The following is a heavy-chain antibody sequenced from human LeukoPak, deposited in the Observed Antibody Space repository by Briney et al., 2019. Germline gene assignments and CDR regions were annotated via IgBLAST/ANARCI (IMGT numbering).Heavy chain of an antibody. V-gene: IGHV3-23*01. CDR1: AFTFSSYA. D-gene: IGHD2-15*01. J-gene: IGHJ4*02. Sequence: GGSLRLSCAAYAFTFSSYAMSWVRQAPGKGLEWVSAISGSGGSTYYGDSVKGRFTISRDNSKNTLDLQMNSLRAEDTALYYCAKEPSCSGGSCYYFDYWGQGTLVTVSS. CDR3: AKEPSCSGGSCYYFDY. CDR2: ISGSGGST.